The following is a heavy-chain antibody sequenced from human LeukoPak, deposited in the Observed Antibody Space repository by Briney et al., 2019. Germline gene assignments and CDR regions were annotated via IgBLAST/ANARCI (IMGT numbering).Heavy chain of an antibody. Sequence: ASVKVSCNTSGYTFTGYYMHWVRQAPGQGLEWMGRINPNSGGTNYAQKFQGRVTMTRDTSISTAYMELSRLRSDDTAVYYCARTPGIRITMIVVATRGDFDYWGQGTLVTVSS. J-gene: IGHJ4*02. D-gene: IGHD3-22*01. CDR1: GYTFTGYY. V-gene: IGHV1-2*06. CDR3: ARTPGIRITMIVVATRGDFDY. CDR2: INPNSGGT.